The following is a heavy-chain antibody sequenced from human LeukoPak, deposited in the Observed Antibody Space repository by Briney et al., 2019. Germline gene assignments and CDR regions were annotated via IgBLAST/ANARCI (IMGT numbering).Heavy chain of an antibody. CDR2: IYYSGST. J-gene: IGHJ4*02. CDR3: ARDDSSGYYRFDY. CDR1: GGSISTYY. V-gene: IGHV4-59*01. D-gene: IGHD3-22*01. Sequence: SETLSLTCTVSGGSISTYYGNWIRQAPGKGLEWIGYIYYSGSTNYNPSLKSRVTISVDTSKNQFSLRLSSVTAADTAVYYCARDDSSGYYRFDYWGQGTLVTVSS.